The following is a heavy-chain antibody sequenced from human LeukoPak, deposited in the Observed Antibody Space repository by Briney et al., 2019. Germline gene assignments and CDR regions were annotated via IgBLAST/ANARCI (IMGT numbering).Heavy chain of an antibody. V-gene: IGHV3-23*01. Sequence: PGGSLRLSCAASGFTFSTFGMSWARQAPGKGLEWVSAIIASGANTFYADSVKGRFTVSRDNSKNTLYLQMNSLRAEDTAVYYCARYCIDTNCSRYHYYGMDVWGQGTTVTVSS. CDR3: ARYCIDTNCSRYHYYGMDV. D-gene: IGHD2-2*01. J-gene: IGHJ6*02. CDR2: IIASGANT. CDR1: GFTFSTFG.